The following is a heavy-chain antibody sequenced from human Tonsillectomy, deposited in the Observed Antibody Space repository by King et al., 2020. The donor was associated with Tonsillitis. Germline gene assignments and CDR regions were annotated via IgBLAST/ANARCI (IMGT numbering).Heavy chain of an antibody. CDR1: GFTFSSYA. V-gene: IGHV3-23*04. CDR3: AKGQNDYYDSSGYYFRYSDH. Sequence: VQLVESGGGLVQPGGSLRLSCAASGFTFSSYAMSWVRQAPGKGLEWVSGISGSGGSTYYADSVKGRFTISRDNSKNTLCLKVNSLRAEDTAVYYCAKGQNDYYDSSGYYFRYSDHWGQGTLVTVSS. CDR2: ISGSGGST. J-gene: IGHJ4*02. D-gene: IGHD3-22*01.